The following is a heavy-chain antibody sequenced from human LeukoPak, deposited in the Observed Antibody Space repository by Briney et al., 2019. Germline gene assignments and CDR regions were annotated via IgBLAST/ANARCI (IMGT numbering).Heavy chain of an antibody. CDR1: GFTFSSYS. D-gene: IGHD3-22*01. Sequence: GGSLRLSCAASGFTFSSYSMNWVRQAPGKGLEWVGRIRNKASSYTTIYAASVKGRFTIARDDSKNSLYLQMNSLKTEDTAVYYCTRVDTSYYYDYWGQGTLVTVSS. CDR3: TRVDTSYYYDY. V-gene: IGHV3-72*01. CDR2: IRNKASSYTT. J-gene: IGHJ4*02.